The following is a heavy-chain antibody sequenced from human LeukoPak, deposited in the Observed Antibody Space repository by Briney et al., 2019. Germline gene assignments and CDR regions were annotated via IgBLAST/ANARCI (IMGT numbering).Heavy chain of an antibody. CDR3: ARLRYSYGSVDY. J-gene: IGHJ4*02. Sequence: PSETLSLTCTVSGGSLSNYYWSWIRQPAGKGLEWIGRMYTGGSTDYNPSLKSRVTISVDTSKNQFSLKLSSVTAADTAVYYCARLRYSYGSVDYWGQGTLVTVSS. D-gene: IGHD5-18*01. CDR1: GGSLSNYY. CDR2: MYTGGST. V-gene: IGHV4-4*07.